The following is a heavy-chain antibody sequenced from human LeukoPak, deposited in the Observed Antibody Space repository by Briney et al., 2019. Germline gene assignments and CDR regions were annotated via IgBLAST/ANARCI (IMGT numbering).Heavy chain of an antibody. V-gene: IGHV3-73*01. J-gene: IGHJ3*02. CDR3: TRIPTQYYYDSSGYPAFAFDI. CDR1: GFTFSGSA. D-gene: IGHD3-22*01. CDR2: IRSKANSYAT. Sequence: PGGSLRLSCAASGFTFSGSAMHWVRQASGKGLEWVGRIRSKANSYATADAASVKGRFTISRDDSRNTAYLQMNSLKTEDTAVYYCTRIPTQYYYDSSGYPAFAFDIWGQGTMVTVSS.